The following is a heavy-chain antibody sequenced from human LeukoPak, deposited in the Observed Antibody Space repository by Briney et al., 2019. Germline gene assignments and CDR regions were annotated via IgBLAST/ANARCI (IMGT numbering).Heavy chain of an antibody. J-gene: IGHJ4*02. CDR3: ARDKLAARPDSPLGY. Sequence: PGGSLRLSCAASGFTFSSYAMHWVRQAPGKGLEWVAVISYDGSNKYYADSVKGRFTISRDNSKNTLYLPMNSLRAEDTAVYYCARDKLAARPDSPLGYWGQGTLVTVSS. CDR2: ISYDGSNK. D-gene: IGHD6-6*01. CDR1: GFTFSSYA. V-gene: IGHV3-30*04.